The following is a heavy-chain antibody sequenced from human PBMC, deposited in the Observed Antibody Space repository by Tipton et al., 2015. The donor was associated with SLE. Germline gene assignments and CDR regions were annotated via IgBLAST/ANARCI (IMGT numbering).Heavy chain of an antibody. CDR1: GYTFTPYF. Sequence: QVQLVQSGAEVKKAGASVKVSCKASGYTFTPYFVHWVRQAPGQGLEWMGWFNPNSGDTDYAQNFQGRVSMTGDTSITTAYMELSSLTSDDTAVYYCARVYTIFTAWESFQHWGQGTLVTVSS. V-gene: IGHV1-2*02. CDR3: ARVYTIFTAWESFQH. J-gene: IGHJ1*01. CDR2: FNPNSGDT. D-gene: IGHD3-3*01.